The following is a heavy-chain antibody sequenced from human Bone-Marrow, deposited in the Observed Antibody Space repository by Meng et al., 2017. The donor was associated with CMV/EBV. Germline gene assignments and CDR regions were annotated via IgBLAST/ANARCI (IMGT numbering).Heavy chain of an antibody. V-gene: IGHV3-11*04. Sequence: GESLKISCAASGFTFSDYYMTWIRQAPGKGLEWVSSISGSGTNIDYTDSVKGRFTVSRDNAKNSLFLQMNSLRGEDTGIYYCARDRNRAGYGLDVWGQGTTVTVSS. CDR3: ARDRNRAGYGLDV. D-gene: IGHD2/OR15-2a*01. CDR1: GFTFSDYY. J-gene: IGHJ6*02. CDR2: ISGSGTNI.